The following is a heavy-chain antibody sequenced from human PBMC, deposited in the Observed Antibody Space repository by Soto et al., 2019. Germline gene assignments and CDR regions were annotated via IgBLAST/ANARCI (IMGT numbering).Heavy chain of an antibody. J-gene: IGHJ5*02. D-gene: IGHD3-9*01. Sequence: SETLSLTCTVSGGSISSSSYYWGWIRQPPGKGLEWIGSIYYSGSTYYNPSLKSRVTISVDTSKNQFSLKLSSVTAADTAVYYCARKALYYDILPRFDPWGQGTLVTVSS. V-gene: IGHV4-39*01. CDR2: IYYSGST. CDR1: GGSISSSSYY. CDR3: ARKALYYDILPRFDP.